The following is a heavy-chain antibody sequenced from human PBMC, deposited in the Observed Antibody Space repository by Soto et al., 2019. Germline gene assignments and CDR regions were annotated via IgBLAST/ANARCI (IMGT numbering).Heavy chain of an antibody. V-gene: IGHV3-73*01. J-gene: IGHJ4*02. Sequence: EVQLVESGGGLVQPGGSLKLSCAASGFTFSGSAMHWVRQASGKGLEWVGRIRSKANSYATAYAASVKGRFTISRDDSKNTAYLQMNSLKTEDTAVYYCTTGHKQLVDYWGQGTLVTVSS. CDR2: IRSKANSYAT. CDR1: GFTFSGSA. CDR3: TTGHKQLVDY. D-gene: IGHD6-6*01.